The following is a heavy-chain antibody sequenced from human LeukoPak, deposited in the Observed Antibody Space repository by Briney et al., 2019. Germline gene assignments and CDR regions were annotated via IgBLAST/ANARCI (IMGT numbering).Heavy chain of an antibody. V-gene: IGHV1-69*13. J-gene: IGHJ4*02. CDR2: IIPIFGTA. D-gene: IGHD6-13*01. CDR1: GGTFSIYA. Sequence: SVNVSFKASGGTFSIYAISWVRQAPGQGLEWMGGIIPIFGTANYAQKFQGRVTITADESTSTAYMELSSLRSEDTAVYYCAARIAGPDYWGQGTLVTVSS. CDR3: AARIAGPDY.